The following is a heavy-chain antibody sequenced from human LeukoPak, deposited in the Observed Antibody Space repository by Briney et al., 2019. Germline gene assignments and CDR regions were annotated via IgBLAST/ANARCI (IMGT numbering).Heavy chain of an antibody. CDR1: GYTFTSYG. J-gene: IGHJ4*02. D-gene: IGHD1-20*01. CDR3: AAGRLNWNPDY. CDR2: ISAYNGNT. Sequence: ASVKVSCKASGYTFTSYGISWVRQAPGQGLEWMGWISAYNGNTNYAQKLQGRATMTTDTSTSTAYMELRSLRSEDTAVYYCAAGRLNWNPDYWGQGTLVTVSS. V-gene: IGHV1-18*01.